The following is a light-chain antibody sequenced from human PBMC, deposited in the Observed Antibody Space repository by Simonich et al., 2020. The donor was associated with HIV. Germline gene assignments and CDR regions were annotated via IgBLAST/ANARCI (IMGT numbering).Light chain of an antibody. CDR1: SSDAGSYNL. CDR3: CSSATSRTL. J-gene: IGLJ2*01. Sequence: QSALTQPASVSGSPGQSITISCTGISSDAGSYNLVSWYQHHPGKAPKLIIYEGSTRPAGVSTRFSGSKSGNTASLTVSGLQAEDEADYYCCSSATSRTLFGGGTELTVL. V-gene: IGLV2-23*01. CDR2: EGS.